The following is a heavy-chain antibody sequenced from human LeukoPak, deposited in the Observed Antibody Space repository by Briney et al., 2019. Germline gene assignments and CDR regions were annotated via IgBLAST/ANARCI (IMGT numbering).Heavy chain of an antibody. CDR1: GYTFITYG. CDR3: AREPQSEGGFDV. Sequence: ASVKVSCKASGYTFITYGIDWVRLAPGQGLEGPGWISPYNDNTIYARKFQGRVTVTADTSTNTAYMELRSLTSDDTAIYFCAREPQSEGGFDVWGEGTTVTVSS. CDR2: ISPYNDNT. V-gene: IGHV1-18*04. J-gene: IGHJ6*04.